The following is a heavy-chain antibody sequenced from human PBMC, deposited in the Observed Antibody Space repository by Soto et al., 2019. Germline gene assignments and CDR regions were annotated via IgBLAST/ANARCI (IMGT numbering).Heavy chain of an antibody. J-gene: IGHJ3*02. CDR3: ARVRIYADERGRPLAI. Sequence: GGSLRLSCAASGFTFSDHYMDWVRQAPGKGLEWVGRIRNKANSYSTQYAASVKGRFTISRDDSKTSLSLQMNSLRTEDTAVYYCARVRIYADERGRPLAIWGQGTVVTVSS. V-gene: IGHV3-72*01. D-gene: IGHD2-8*01. CDR2: IRNKANSYST. CDR1: GFTFSDHY.